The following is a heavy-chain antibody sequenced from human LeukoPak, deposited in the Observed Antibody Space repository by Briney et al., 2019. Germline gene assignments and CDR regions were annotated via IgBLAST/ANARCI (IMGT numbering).Heavy chain of an antibody. V-gene: IGHV3-7*01. CDR3: AILHKRFDY. J-gene: IGHJ4*02. Sequence: DSVKGRFTISRDNAKNSLYLQMNSLRAEDTAVYYCAILHKRFDYWGQGTLVTVSS. D-gene: IGHD1-1*01.